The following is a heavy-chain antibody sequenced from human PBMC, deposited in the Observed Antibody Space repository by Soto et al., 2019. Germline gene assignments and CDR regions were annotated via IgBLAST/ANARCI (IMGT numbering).Heavy chain of an antibody. CDR1: GGSFSGYY. CDR2: INHSGST. J-gene: IGHJ6*02. Sequence: PSETLSLTCAVYGGSFSGYYWSWIRQPPGKGLEWIGEINHSGSTNYNPSLKSRVTISVDTSKNQFSLKLSSVTAADTAVYYCARGRRALIVVVPAAKTALYGMDVWGQGTTVT. CDR3: ARGRRALIVVVPAAKTALYGMDV. D-gene: IGHD2-2*01. V-gene: IGHV4-34*01.